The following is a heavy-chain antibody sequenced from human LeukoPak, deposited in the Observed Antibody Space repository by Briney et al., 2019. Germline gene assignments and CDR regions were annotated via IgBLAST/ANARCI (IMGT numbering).Heavy chain of an antibody. J-gene: IGHJ5*02. CDR2: IYHSGST. Sequence: SETLSLACTVSGYSISSGYYWGWIRQPPGKGLEWIGSIYHSGSTYYNPSLKSRVTISVDTSKNQFSLKLSSVTAADTAVYYCVGERPPYYDILTGYYREYSWFDPWGQGTLVTVSS. CDR3: VGERPPYYDILTGYYREYSWFDP. V-gene: IGHV4-38-2*02. D-gene: IGHD3-9*01. CDR1: GYSISSGYY.